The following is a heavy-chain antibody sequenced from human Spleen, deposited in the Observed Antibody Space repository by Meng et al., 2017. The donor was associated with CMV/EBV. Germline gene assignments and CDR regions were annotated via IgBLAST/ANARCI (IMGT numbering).Heavy chain of an antibody. Sequence: GESLKISCAASGFTFSSFAMSWVRQAPGKGLEWVSAISGSGGSTYHADSVKGRFTISRDNSKNTLYLQMNSLRAEDTAVYYCARSLYRGGPRNWGQGTLVTVSS. J-gene: IGHJ4*02. V-gene: IGHV3-23*01. CDR2: ISGSGGST. D-gene: IGHD2-2*02. CDR1: GFTFSSFA. CDR3: ARSLYRGGPRN.